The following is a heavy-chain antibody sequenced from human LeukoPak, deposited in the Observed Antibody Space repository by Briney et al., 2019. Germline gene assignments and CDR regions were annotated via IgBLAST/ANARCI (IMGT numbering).Heavy chain of an antibody. J-gene: IGHJ4*02. CDR1: GGSISSSY. D-gene: IGHD3-10*01. V-gene: IGHV4-59*01. Sequence: SETLSLTCTVSGGSISSSYWSWIRQPPGKGLESIGYIYYSGSTNYNPSLKSRVTISVDTSKNQFSLKLSSVTAADTAVYYCARTSTYYYASGMPPKVIYFDYWGQGTLVTVSS. CDR3: ARTSTYYYASGMPPKVIYFDY. CDR2: IYYSGST.